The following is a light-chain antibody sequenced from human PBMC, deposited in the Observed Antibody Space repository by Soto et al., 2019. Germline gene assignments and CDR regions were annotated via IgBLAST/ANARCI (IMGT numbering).Light chain of an antibody. CDR1: SSDVGTYNY. CDR3: SSYTTIDTQV. CDR2: DVR. J-gene: IGLJ3*02. V-gene: IGLV2-14*01. Sequence: QSALTQPASVSGSPGQSITISCTGTSSDVGTYNYVSWYQHRPGKAPKLMIYDVRYRPSGVSNRFSGSKSANTASLTISGLQAEDEDDYCCSSYTTIDTQVVGGGTKVTV.